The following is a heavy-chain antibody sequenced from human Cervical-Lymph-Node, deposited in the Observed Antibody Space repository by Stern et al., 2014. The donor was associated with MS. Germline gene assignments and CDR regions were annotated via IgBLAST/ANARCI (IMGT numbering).Heavy chain of an antibody. V-gene: IGHV3-30*04. CDR3: ARDRLDGDYVYYYGLDV. CDR2: ISYDGSNK. D-gene: IGHD4-17*01. J-gene: IGHJ6*02. Sequence: VQLVESGGGVVRPGRSLRLSCATSGFTFSRYAVLWVRQAPGKGLEWVAAISYDGSNKFYGDSVKVRFTISRDNSKNTLFLQMNILRPEDSGVYHCARDRLDGDYVYYYGLDVWGQGTTVTVSS. CDR1: GFTFSRYA.